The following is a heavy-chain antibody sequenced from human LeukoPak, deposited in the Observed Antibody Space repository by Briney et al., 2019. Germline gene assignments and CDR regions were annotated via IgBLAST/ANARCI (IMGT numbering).Heavy chain of an antibody. Sequence: ASVKVSCKASGGTFSSYAISWVRLAPGQGLEWMGRIIPILNIANYAQKFQGRVTMTTDTSTSTAYMELRSLRSDDTAVYYCARESRGYRYGYFYYYDMDVWGQGTTVTVSS. CDR3: ARESRGYRYGYFYYYDMDV. J-gene: IGHJ6*02. CDR1: GGTFSSYA. D-gene: IGHD5-18*01. CDR2: IIPILNIA. V-gene: IGHV1-69*04.